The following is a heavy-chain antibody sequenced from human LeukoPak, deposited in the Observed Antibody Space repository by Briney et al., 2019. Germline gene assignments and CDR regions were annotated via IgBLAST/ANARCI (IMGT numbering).Heavy chain of an antibody. CDR3: ARDIGSPGIGY. CDR1: GFTFSSYA. V-gene: IGHV3-23*01. J-gene: IGHJ4*02. Sequence: GGSLRLSCAASGFTFSSYAMSWVRQAPGKGLEWVSAISGSGGSTYYADSVKGRFTVSRDNAKKLVYLQMKSLRADDTAVYYCARDIGSPGIGYWGQGTLVTVSS. D-gene: IGHD3-10*01. CDR2: ISGSGGST.